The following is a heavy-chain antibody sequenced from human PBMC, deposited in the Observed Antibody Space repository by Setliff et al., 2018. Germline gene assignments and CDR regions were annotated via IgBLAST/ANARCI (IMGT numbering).Heavy chain of an antibody. CDR2: IYTSGST. CDR3: ASYRQDVNY. V-gene: IGHV4-61*09. D-gene: IGHD4-4*01. CDR1: GGSISSGSYY. J-gene: IGHJ4*02. Sequence: SETLSLTCTVSGGSISSGSYYWSWIRQPAGKGLEWIGHIYTSGSTNYNPSLKSRVTISVDTSENQFSLKLSSVTAADTAVYYCASYRQDVNYWGQGTLVTVSS.